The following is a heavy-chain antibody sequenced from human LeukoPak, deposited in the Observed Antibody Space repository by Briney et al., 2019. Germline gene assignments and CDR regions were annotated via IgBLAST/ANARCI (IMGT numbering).Heavy chain of an antibody. V-gene: IGHV1-2*02. CDR3: ARVGRAAAGNYYYYYYMDV. J-gene: IGHJ6*03. CDR1: GFTFSSYS. Sequence: PGGSLRLSCAGSGFTFSSYSMHWVRQAPGQGLEWMGWINPNSGGTNYAQKFQGRVTMTRDTSISTAYMELSRLRSDDTAVYYCARVGRAAAGNYYYYYYMDVWGKGTTVTISS. CDR2: INPNSGGT. D-gene: IGHD6-13*01.